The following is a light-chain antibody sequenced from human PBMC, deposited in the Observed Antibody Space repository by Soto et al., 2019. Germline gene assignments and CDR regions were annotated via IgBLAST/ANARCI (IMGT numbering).Light chain of an antibody. V-gene: IGKV4-1*01. Sequence: IVMTQSPDSLAVSLGERATINCTSIQSVLYSSKNKNYLAGYQQKPGQAPKLLIDWASTRESGVPDRFSGSGSGTDFTLTISSLQAEDAAVYYGQQYYRSSWTFGQGTKVDI. CDR1: QSVLYSSKNKNY. J-gene: IGKJ1*01. CDR3: QQYYRSSWT. CDR2: WAS.